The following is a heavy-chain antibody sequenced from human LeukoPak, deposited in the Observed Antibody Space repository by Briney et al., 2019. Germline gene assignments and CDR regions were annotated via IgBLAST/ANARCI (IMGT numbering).Heavy chain of an antibody. CDR2: MNPNSGNT. J-gene: IGHJ6*03. CDR1: GYTFTDYY. CDR3: ARDNHMVRGVIITSDYYYYMDV. Sequence: ASVKVSCKTSGYTFTDYYIHWVRQATGQGLEWMGWMNPNSGNTGYAQKFQGRVTMTRNTSISTAYMELSSLRSEDTAVYYCARDNHMVRGVIITSDYYYYMDVWGKGTTVTVSS. D-gene: IGHD3-10*01. V-gene: IGHV1-8*02.